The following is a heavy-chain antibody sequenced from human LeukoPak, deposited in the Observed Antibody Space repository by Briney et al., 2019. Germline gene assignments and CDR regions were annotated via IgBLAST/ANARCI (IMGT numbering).Heavy chain of an antibody. D-gene: IGHD3-10*01. CDR2: ISESGDNT. Sequence: GGSLRLSCAASGFTLSIYAMSWVRQAPGKGLEWVSAISESGDNTYYADSVKGRFTISRDNSKNTLYLQMNSLRAEDTAVYYCAKDGDAMVRGVIPWFDPWGQGTLVTVSS. J-gene: IGHJ5*02. CDR3: AKDGDAMVRGVIPWFDP. V-gene: IGHV3-23*01. CDR1: GFTLSIYA.